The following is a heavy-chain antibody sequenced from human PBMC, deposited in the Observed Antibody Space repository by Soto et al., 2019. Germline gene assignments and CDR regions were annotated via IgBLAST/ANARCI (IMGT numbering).Heavy chain of an antibody. D-gene: IGHD3-16*02. J-gene: IGHJ4*02. CDR3: AHNQASTSPRQETPRRYYDYIWGSYRYSTFDY. V-gene: IGHV2-5*02. CDR2: IYWDDDK. CDR1: GFSLSTSGVG. Sequence: SGPTLVKPTQTLTLTCTFSGFSLSTSGVGVGWIRQPPGKALEWLALIYWDDDKRYSPSLKRRLTITKDTSKNPVVLTMTNMDPVDTATYYCAHNQASTSPRQETPRRYYDYIWGSYRYSTFDYWGQGTLVTVSS.